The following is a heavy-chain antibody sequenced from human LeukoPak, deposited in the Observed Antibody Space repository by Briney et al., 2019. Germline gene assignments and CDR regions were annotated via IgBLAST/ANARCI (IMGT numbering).Heavy chain of an antibody. Sequence: GGSLRLSCAVSGFTFSGFWMSWSRQAPGKGLEWVASINSGGSEGYYADVVKGRFTISRDNAKNSLYLQINSLRAEDTAVYYCARGGVTMIVPILWGQGTPVTVSS. D-gene: IGHD3-22*01. CDR1: GFTFSGFW. V-gene: IGHV3-7*03. CDR3: ARGGVTMIVPIL. CDR2: INSGGSEG. J-gene: IGHJ4*02.